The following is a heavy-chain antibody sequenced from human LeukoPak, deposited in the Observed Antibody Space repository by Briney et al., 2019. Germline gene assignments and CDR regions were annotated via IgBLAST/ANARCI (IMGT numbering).Heavy chain of an antibody. CDR1: GFTFSSYA. CDR3: AKGRAYYYGSGSEA. CDR2: ISGSGGST. J-gene: IGHJ5*02. Sequence: GGSLRLSCAASGFTFSSYAMSWVHQAPGKGLEWVSAISGSGGSTYYADSVKGRFTISRDNSKNTLYLQMNSLRAEDTAVYYCAKGRAYYYGSGSEAWGQGTLVTVSS. V-gene: IGHV3-23*01. D-gene: IGHD3-10*01.